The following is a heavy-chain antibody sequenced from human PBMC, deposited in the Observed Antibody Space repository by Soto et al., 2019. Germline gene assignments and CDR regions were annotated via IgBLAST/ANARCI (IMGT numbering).Heavy chain of an antibody. CDR3: AKSGSRDYSNYKETSYYYYYMDV. CDR2: ISGSGGST. D-gene: IGHD4-4*01. CDR1: GFTFSSYA. V-gene: IGHV3-23*01. J-gene: IGHJ6*03. Sequence: PGGSLRLSCAASGFTFSSYAMSWVRQAPGKGLEWVSAISGSGGSTYYADSVKGRFTISRDNSKNTLYLQMNSLRAEDTAVYYCAKSGSRDYSNYKETSYYYYYMDVWGKGTTVTVSS.